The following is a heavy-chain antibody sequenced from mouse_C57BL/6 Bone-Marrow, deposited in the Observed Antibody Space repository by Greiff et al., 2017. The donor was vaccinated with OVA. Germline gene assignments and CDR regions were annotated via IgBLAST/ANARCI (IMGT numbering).Heavy chain of an antibody. V-gene: IGHV1-50*01. CDR1: GYTFTSYW. D-gene: IGHD4-1*01. Sequence: QVQLQQSGAELVKPGASVKLSCKASGYTFTSYWMQWVKQRPGQGLEWIGEIDPSDSYTNYNQKFKGKATLTVDTSSSTAYMQLSSLTSEDSAVYYCARNPWDFDYWGQGTTLTVSS. J-gene: IGHJ2*01. CDR3: ARNPWDFDY. CDR2: IDPSDSYT.